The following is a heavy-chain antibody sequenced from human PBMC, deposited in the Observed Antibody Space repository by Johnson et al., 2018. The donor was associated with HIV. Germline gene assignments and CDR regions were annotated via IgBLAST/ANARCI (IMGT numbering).Heavy chain of an antibody. V-gene: IGHV3-66*02. D-gene: IGHD1-26*01. Sequence: VQLVESGGGLVQPGGSLRLSCAASGFTFNSYAMNWVRQAPGKGLEWVSVIYSGGSTYYADSVKGRFTISRDNSKNTLYLQMNSLRAEDTAVYYCARPPYSGSYYDAFDIWGQGTMVTVSS. J-gene: IGHJ3*02. CDR2: IYSGGST. CDR1: GFTFNSYA. CDR3: ARPPYSGSYYDAFDI.